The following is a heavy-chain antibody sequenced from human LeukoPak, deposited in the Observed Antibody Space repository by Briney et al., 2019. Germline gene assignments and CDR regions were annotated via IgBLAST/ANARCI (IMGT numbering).Heavy chain of an antibody. Sequence: SETLSLTCTVSGGSVSSGSYYWSWIRQPPGKGLEWIGYIYYSGSTNYNPSLKSRVTISVGTSKNQFSLKLSSVTAADTAVYYCATAPTGYSSGWYYGYWGQGTLVTVSS. CDR1: GGSVSSGSYY. J-gene: IGHJ4*02. CDR3: ATAPTGYSSGWYYGY. CDR2: IYYSGST. V-gene: IGHV4-61*01. D-gene: IGHD6-19*01.